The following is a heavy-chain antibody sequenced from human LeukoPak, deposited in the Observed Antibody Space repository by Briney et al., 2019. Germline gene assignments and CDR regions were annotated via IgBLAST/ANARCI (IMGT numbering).Heavy chain of an antibody. Sequence: PGGSLRLSCAASGFTFSSYAMHWVRQAPGKGLEWVAVISYDGSNKYYADSVKGRFTISRDNSKNTLYLQMNSLRAEDTAVYYCAREFGRDSMPRALDYWGQGTLVTVSS. J-gene: IGHJ4*02. CDR2: ISYDGSNK. CDR1: GFTFSSYA. D-gene: IGHD2/OR15-2a*01. CDR3: AREFGRDSMPRALDY. V-gene: IGHV3-30*04.